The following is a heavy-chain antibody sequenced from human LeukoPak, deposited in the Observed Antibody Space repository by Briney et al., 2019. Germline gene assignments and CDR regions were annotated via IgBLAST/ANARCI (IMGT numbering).Heavy chain of an antibody. Sequence: GGSLRLSCAASGFTFSSYAMSWVRQAPGKGLEWVSAISGSGGSTYYADSVKGRFTISRDNSKNTLYLQMNSLRAEDTAVYYCAKDPNYYDSSGYDPIDCWGQGTLVTVSS. J-gene: IGHJ4*02. CDR1: GFTFSSYA. D-gene: IGHD3-22*01. V-gene: IGHV3-23*01. CDR2: ISGSGGST. CDR3: AKDPNYYDSSGYDPIDC.